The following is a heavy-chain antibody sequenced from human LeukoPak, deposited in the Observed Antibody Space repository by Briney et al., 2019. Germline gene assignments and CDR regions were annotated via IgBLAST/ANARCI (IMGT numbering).Heavy chain of an antibody. J-gene: IGHJ5*01. CDR3: ARESPLVCYFDC. V-gene: IGHV1-46*01. CDR1: GYTFTGYY. Sequence: ASVKVSCKASGYTFTGYYMHWVRQAPGQVLEWMGFIDPRGGTRSYAQNFQGRVTMTWDTSASTVYMELSSLRSEDTAVYYCARESPLVCYFDCWGQGTLVTVSS. D-gene: IGHD3-10*01. CDR2: IDPRGGTR.